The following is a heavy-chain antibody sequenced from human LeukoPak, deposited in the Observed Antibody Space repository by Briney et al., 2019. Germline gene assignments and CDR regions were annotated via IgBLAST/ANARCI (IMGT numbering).Heavy chain of an antibody. D-gene: IGHD2-15*01. CDR2: IYNSGSI. J-gene: IGHJ5*02. CDR3: ARKTTRGYCSGVSCYSWFDP. Sequence: SETLSLTCTVSGDSINSHDWSWFRQSPGKALEWIGDIYNSGSINYNPSLKSRVTISIDTSKNLFSLKVKSVTAADTAVYHCARKTTRGYCSGVSCYSWFDPWGQGTLVTVSS. CDR1: GDSINSHD. V-gene: IGHV4-59*11.